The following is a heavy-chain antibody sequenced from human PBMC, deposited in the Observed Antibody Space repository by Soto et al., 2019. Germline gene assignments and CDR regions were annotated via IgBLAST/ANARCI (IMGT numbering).Heavy chain of an antibody. CDR1: GGSISSSPYY. CDR3: ARRGDSSWYDY. J-gene: IGHJ4*02. CDR2: IYYTGNT. D-gene: IGHD6-13*01. V-gene: IGHV4-39*01. Sequence: SETLSLTCPVSGGSISSSPYYWDWIRQPPGKGLEWIGSIYYTGNTYYNPSLKSRVTIAADTSKNQFSLKLSSVAAADTAVYYCARRGDSSWYDYWGQGTLVTRLL.